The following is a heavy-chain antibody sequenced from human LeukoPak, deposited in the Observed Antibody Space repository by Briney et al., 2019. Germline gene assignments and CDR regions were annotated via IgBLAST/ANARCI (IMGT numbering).Heavy chain of an antibody. CDR3: ARRASSGWGNPLDY. CDR2: IIPIFGTA. CDR1: GGTFSSYA. Sequence: SVKVSCKASGGTFSSYAISWVRQAPGQGLEWMGGIIPIFGTANYAQKFQGRVTITADESTSTAYMELSSLGSEDTAVYYCARRASSGWGNPLDYWGQGTLVTVSS. J-gene: IGHJ4*02. D-gene: IGHD6-19*01. V-gene: IGHV1-69*13.